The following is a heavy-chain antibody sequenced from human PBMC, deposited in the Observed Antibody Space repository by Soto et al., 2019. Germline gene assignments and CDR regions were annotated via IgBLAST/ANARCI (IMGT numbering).Heavy chain of an antibody. J-gene: IGHJ4*02. V-gene: IGHV5-10-1*01. CDR2: IDPSDSYT. Sequence: PGESLKISCKGSGYSFTSYWISWVRQMPGKGLEWMGRIDPSDSYTNYSPSFQGHVTISADKSISTAYLQWSSLKASDTAMYYCARAGIYGEQPLYPDQGSDYWGQGTLVTVSS. D-gene: IGHD4-17*01. CDR1: GYSFTSYW. CDR3: ARAGIYGEQPLYPDQGSDY.